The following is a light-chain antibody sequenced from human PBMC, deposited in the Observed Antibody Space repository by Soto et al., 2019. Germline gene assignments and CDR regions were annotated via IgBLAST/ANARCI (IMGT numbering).Light chain of an antibody. Sequence: EIVLTQSPGTLSLSPGERATLSCRASQSVSSSYLAWYQQKPGQAPRLLIYGASSRATGIPDRFSGSGSGTDFTLTISSLEPDDFAVYYCQQRSNWPPSITFGQGTRLEIK. CDR1: QSVSSSY. CDR3: QQRSNWPPSIT. CDR2: GAS. V-gene: IGKV3D-20*02. J-gene: IGKJ5*01.